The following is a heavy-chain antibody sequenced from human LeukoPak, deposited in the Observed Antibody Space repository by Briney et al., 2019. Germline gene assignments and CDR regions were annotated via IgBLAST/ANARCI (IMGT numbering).Heavy chain of an antibody. Sequence: SETLSLTCTVSGGSISNYYWSWIRQAPGKGLEWIAFISSSGSPNYNPSLKSRLTMSLDTSNNQFSLKLASVTAADTAVYYCAREKYDSRGSYAFDIWGQGTMVTVSS. CDR3: AREKYDSRGSYAFDI. J-gene: IGHJ3*02. CDR1: GGSISNYY. V-gene: IGHV4-59*01. CDR2: ISSSGSP. D-gene: IGHD3-22*01.